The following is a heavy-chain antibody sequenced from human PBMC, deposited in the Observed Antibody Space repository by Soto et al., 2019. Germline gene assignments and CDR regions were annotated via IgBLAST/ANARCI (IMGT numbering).Heavy chain of an antibody. Sequence: DVQLLESGGGIVQPGGSLRLSCTASGFPFISYWMHWVRQAPGKGLVWVSRINSDGSIINYADSVKGRFTISRDNAKNTVDLKMNSLRGEDTAVYFWVRGAYMAYWVDPWGQGTLVTVSS. V-gene: IGHV3-74*01. CDR1: GFPFISYW. CDR2: INSDGSII. J-gene: IGHJ5*02. D-gene: IGHD5-12*01. CDR3: VRGAYMAYWVDP.